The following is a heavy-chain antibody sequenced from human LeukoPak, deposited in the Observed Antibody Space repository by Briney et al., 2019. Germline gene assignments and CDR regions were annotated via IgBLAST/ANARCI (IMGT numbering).Heavy chain of an antibody. V-gene: IGHV3-66*01. Sequence: PGGSLRLSCAASGFTVSRNYMSWVRQAPGKGLEWVSVIYSGGSTYYADSVKARFTISRDNSKNTVYLQMNSLRAEDTAVYYCARYYGSGSYYTDYWGQGTLITVSS. D-gene: IGHD3-10*01. CDR2: IYSGGST. CDR1: GFTVSRNY. CDR3: ARYYGSGSYYTDY. J-gene: IGHJ4*02.